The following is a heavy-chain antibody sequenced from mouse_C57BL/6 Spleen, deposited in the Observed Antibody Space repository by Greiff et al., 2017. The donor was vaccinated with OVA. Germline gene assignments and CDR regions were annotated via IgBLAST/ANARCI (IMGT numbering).Heavy chain of an antibody. V-gene: IGHV1-52*01. J-gene: IGHJ1*03. Sequence: QVQLQQPGAELVRPGSSVKLSCKASGYTFISYWMHWVKQRPIQGLEWIGNIDPSDSETHYNQKFKDKATLTVDKSSSTAYMQLSSLTSEDSAVYYCARVPYYYGSSYGYFDVWGTGTTVTVSS. D-gene: IGHD1-1*01. CDR2: IDPSDSET. CDR1: GYTFISYW. CDR3: ARVPYYYGSSYGYFDV.